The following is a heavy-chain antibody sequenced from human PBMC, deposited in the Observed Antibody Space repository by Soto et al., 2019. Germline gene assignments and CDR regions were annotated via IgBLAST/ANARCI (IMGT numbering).Heavy chain of an antibody. CDR2: INHSGST. Sequence: TSETLSLTCAVYGGSFSGYYWSWIRQPPGKGLEWIGEINHSGSTNYNPSLKSRVTISVDTSKNQFSLKLSSVTAADTAVYYCASGGIEYSSSSDFDYWGQGTLVTVSS. D-gene: IGHD6-6*01. CDR3: ASGGIEYSSSSDFDY. CDR1: GGSFSGYY. V-gene: IGHV4-34*01. J-gene: IGHJ4*02.